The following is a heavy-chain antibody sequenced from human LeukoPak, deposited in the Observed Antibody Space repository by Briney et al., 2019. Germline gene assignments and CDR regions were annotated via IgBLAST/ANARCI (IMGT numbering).Heavy chain of an antibody. V-gene: IGHV4-31*03. D-gene: IGHD6-13*01. CDR1: GGSISSGGYY. J-gene: IGHJ6*02. CDR2: IYYSGST. CDR3: AREGYSSSPLAPYYYYGMDV. Sequence: SETLSLTCTVSGGSISSGGYYWSWIRQHPGKGLEWIGYIYYSGSTYYNPSLKSRVTISVDTSKNQFSLKLSSVTAADTAVYYCAREGYSSSPLAPYYYYGMDVWGQGTTVTVSS.